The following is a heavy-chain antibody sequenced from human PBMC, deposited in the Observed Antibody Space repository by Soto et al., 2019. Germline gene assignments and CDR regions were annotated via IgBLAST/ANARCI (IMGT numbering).Heavy chain of an antibody. CDR2: IDPSDSYT. CDR1: GYSFTSYW. J-gene: IGHJ3*02. D-gene: IGHD3-10*01. Sequence: PGESLKISCKGSGYSFTSYWISWVRQMPGKGLEWMGRIDPSDSYTNYSPSFQGHVTISADKSISTVYLQWSSLKASDTAMYYCARRQVWFGQLPQASDIWGQGTMVTVSS. V-gene: IGHV5-10-1*01. CDR3: ARRQVWFGQLPQASDI.